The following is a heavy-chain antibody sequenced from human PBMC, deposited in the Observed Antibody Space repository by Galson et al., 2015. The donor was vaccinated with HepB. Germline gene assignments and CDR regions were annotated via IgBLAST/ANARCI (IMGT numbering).Heavy chain of an antibody. V-gene: IGHV5-10-1*01. Sequence: QSGAEVKKPGESLRISCKGSGYTFTRFWINWVRQMPGKGLEWMGRIDPSDSYIDYNPSFEGRVSISVDNSISTVYLRASGLKASDTAIYYCARHRDGGYSLDHWGQGTLVAVSS. D-gene: IGHD4-17*01. CDR3: ARHRDGGYSLDH. J-gene: IGHJ4*02. CDR2: IDPSDSYI. CDR1: GYTFTRFW.